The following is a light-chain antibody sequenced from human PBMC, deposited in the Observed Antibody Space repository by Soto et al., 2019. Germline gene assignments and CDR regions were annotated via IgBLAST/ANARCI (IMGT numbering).Light chain of an antibody. Sequence: EIVLTQSPGTLSFLPGERATLSCRASLSVRSSFLAWYQQKPGQGPRLLIYGASSRAAGIPDRFSGSGSGTDFTLAISSLETEDFAVYYCQQYGTSPLTFGGGTKVEIK. CDR2: GAS. V-gene: IGKV3-20*01. CDR1: LSVRSSF. J-gene: IGKJ4*01. CDR3: QQYGTSPLT.